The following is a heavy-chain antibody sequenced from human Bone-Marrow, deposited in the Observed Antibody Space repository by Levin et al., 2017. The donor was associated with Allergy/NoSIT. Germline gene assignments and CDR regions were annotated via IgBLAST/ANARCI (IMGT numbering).Heavy chain of an antibody. J-gene: IGHJ4*02. CDR2: ISYDGNNE. D-gene: IGHD1-14*01. CDR1: GFKFSSFA. Sequence: QTGGSLRLSCAASGFKFSSFAIHWVRQAPGKGLEWVALISYDGNNEEYAHSVEGRFTISRDNSKNTVYLQMNRLKPEDTAVYYCARGSAEFDYWGQGVLVTVSS. CDR3: ARGSAEFDY. V-gene: IGHV3-30*04.